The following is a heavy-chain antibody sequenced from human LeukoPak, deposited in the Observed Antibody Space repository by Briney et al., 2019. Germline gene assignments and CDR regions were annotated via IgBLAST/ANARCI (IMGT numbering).Heavy chain of an antibody. Sequence: GGSLRLSCAASGFTFSSYSMNWVRQAPGKGLEWVSSISSSSSYIYYADSVKGRFTISRDNAKNSLYLQMNSLRAEDTAVYYCARDEGMIGDAFDIWGQGTMVTVSS. D-gene: IGHD3-22*01. CDR2: ISSSSSYI. CDR1: GFTFSSYS. V-gene: IGHV3-21*01. J-gene: IGHJ3*02. CDR3: ARDEGMIGDAFDI.